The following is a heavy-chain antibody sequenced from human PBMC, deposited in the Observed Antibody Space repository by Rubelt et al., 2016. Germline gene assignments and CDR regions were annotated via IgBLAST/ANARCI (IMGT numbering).Heavy chain of an antibody. CDR2: GGNT. Sequence: GGNTKYSQKFQGRVTMTRDTSTSTVYMELSSLRSEDTAVYYCARALGSPNYWEHLRGHKNFDYWGQGTLVTVSS. D-gene: IGHD1-26*01. J-gene: IGHJ4*02. CDR3: ARALGSPNYWEHLRGHKNFDY. V-gene: IGHV1-46*03.